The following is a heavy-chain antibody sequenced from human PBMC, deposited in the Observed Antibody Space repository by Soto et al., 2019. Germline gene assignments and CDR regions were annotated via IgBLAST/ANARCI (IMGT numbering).Heavy chain of an antibody. Sequence: PGESLKISCKGSGYSFTSYWIGWVRQMPGKGLEWMGIIYPGDSDTRYSPSFQGQVTISADKSISTAYLQWSSLKASDTAMYYCARHYPGYYYYYGMDVWGQGTTVTVSS. CDR1: GYSFTSYW. CDR2: IYPGDSDT. J-gene: IGHJ6*02. V-gene: IGHV5-51*01. CDR3: ARHYPGYYYYYGMDV.